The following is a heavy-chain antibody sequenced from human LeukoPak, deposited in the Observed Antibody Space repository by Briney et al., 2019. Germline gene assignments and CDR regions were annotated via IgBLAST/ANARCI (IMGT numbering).Heavy chain of an antibody. J-gene: IGHJ3*02. CDR1: VGSISRGSYY. Sequence: SETLSLTCIVSVGSISRGSYYGSWTRQPAGKGLEWIGRIYTSESTNYNPSLKSRVTIPVDTSKNQFALKLSSVPAADTAVYYGARDPPSYDYGDYWDAFDIWGQGTMVTVSS. CDR3: ARDPPSYDYGDYWDAFDI. CDR2: IYTSEST. D-gene: IGHD4-17*01. V-gene: IGHV4-61*02.